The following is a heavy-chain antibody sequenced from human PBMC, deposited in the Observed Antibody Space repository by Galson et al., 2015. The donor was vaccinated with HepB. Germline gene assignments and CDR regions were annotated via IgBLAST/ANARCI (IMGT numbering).Heavy chain of an antibody. CDR3: AKASGYGGNSGPDY. J-gene: IGHJ4*02. Sequence: SLRLSCAASGFTLSSYAMSWVRQAPGKGLEWVSAISGSGGSTYYADSVKGRFTISRDNSKNTLYLQMNSLRAEDTAVYYCAKASGYGGNSGPDYWGQGTLVTVSS. CDR1: GFTLSSYA. CDR2: ISGSGGST. D-gene: IGHD4-23*01. V-gene: IGHV3-23*01.